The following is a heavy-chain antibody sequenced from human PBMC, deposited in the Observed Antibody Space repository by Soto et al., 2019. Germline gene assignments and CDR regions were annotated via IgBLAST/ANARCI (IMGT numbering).Heavy chain of an antibody. Sequence: ASVKVSCKASGGTFSSYAISWVRQAPGQGLEWMGGIIPIFGTANYAQKFQGRVTITADESTSTAYMELSSLRSEDTAVYYCARERVTIFGVPYRHRYYGMDVWGQGTTVTVSS. J-gene: IGHJ6*02. CDR3: ARERVTIFGVPYRHRYYGMDV. CDR2: IIPIFGTA. CDR1: GGTFSSYA. V-gene: IGHV1-69*13. D-gene: IGHD3-3*01.